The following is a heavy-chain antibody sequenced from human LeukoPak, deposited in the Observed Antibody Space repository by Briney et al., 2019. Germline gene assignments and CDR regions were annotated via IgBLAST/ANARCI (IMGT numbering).Heavy chain of an antibody. CDR1: GFTFSSYS. D-gene: IGHD5-24*01. CDR3: ARGDGYNSYYFDY. Sequence: RSGGSLRLSCAASGFTFSSYSMNWVRQAPGKGLEWVSYISSSGSTIYYADSVKGRFTISRDNAKNSLYLQMNSLRAEDTAVYYCARGDGYNSYYFDYWGQGTLVTVSS. CDR2: ISSSGSTI. V-gene: IGHV3-48*04. J-gene: IGHJ4*02.